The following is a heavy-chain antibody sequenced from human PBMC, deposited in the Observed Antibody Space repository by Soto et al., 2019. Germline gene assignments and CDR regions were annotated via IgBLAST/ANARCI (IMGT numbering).Heavy chain of an antibody. CDR3: ARSAGKYYDFWSGYRGALDY. V-gene: IGHV3-30-3*01. CDR2: ISYDGSNK. D-gene: IGHD3-3*01. CDR1: GFTFSSYA. Sequence: GGSLRLSCAASGFTFSSYAMHWVRQAPGKGLEWVAVISYDGSNKYYADSVKGRFTISRDNSKNTLYLQMNGLRAEDTAVYYCARSAGKYYDFWSGYRGALDYWGQGTLVTVSS. J-gene: IGHJ4*02.